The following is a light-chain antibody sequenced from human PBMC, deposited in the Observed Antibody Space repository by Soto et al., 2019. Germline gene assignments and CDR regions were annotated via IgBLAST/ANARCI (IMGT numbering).Light chain of an antibody. CDR1: SSDVGGYNY. CDR2: DVS. Sequence: QSALTQPASVSGSPGQSITISCTGTSSDVGGYNYVSWYQQHPGKAPQLMIYDVSSRPSGVSHRFSGSKSGTTASLTISGLQAEDEAYYFCSSYTAITTTRVFGGGTKPTVL. J-gene: IGLJ2*01. V-gene: IGLV2-14*03. CDR3: SSYTAITTTRV.